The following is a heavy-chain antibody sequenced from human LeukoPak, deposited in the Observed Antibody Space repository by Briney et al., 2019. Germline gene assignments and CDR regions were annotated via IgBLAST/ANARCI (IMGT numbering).Heavy chain of an antibody. D-gene: IGHD6-13*01. CDR1: GYSISSGYY. CDR3: ARQGSSSSWLNRDKYNWLDP. J-gene: IGHJ5*02. V-gene: IGHV4-38-2*01. CDR2: IYHSGST. Sequence: SETLSLTCAVSGYSISSGYYWGWIRQPPGKGLEWIGSIYHSGSTYYNPSLKSRVTISVDTSKNQFSLKLSSVTAADTAVYYCARQGSSSSWLNRDKYNWLDPWGQGTLVTVSS.